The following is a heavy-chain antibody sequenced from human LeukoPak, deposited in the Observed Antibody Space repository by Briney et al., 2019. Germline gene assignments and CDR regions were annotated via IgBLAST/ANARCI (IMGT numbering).Heavy chain of an antibody. CDR3: AREDYCSGGSCYSGYFQH. CDR2: IYYSGTT. CDR1: GGSISSYY. V-gene: IGHV4-59*01. Sequence: PSETLSLTCTVSGGSISSYYWSWIRQPPGKGLELIGYIYYSGTTNYNPSLKSRVTISVDTSKNQFSLKLSSVTAADTAVYYCAREDYCSGGSCYSGYFQHWGQGTLVTVSS. D-gene: IGHD2-15*01. J-gene: IGHJ1*01.